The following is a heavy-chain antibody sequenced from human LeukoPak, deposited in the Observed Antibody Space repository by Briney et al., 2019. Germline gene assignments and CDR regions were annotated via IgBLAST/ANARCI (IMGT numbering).Heavy chain of an antibody. Sequence: PSETLSLTCAVYGGSFSSYYWSWIRQPPGKGLEWIGYIYYSGSTNYNPSLKSRVTISVDTSKNQFSLKLSSVTAADTAVYYCARHVTGTHYENYFDYWGQGTLVTVSS. V-gene: IGHV4-59*08. CDR1: GGSFSSYY. CDR3: ARHVTGTHYENYFDY. D-gene: IGHD1-20*01. J-gene: IGHJ4*02. CDR2: IYYSGST.